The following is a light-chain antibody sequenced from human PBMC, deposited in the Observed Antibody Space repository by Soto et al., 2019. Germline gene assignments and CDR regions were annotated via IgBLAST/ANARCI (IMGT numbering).Light chain of an antibody. Sequence: DIQMTQSPSSLSASVGYRFTITCRASQGIRNYLAWYQQKPGKAPNLLIYAASTLQSGVPSRFSGSGSGADFTLTISSLQPEDVAAYYCQKYDSAPLTFGQGTKVDIK. CDR1: QGIRNY. J-gene: IGKJ1*01. CDR3: QKYDSAPLT. V-gene: IGKV1-27*01. CDR2: AAS.